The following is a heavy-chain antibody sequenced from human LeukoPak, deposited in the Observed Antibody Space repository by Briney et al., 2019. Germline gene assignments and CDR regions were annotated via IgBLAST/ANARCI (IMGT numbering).Heavy chain of an antibody. Sequence: PGGSLRLSCAASGFTFSSYWMSWVRQAPGKGLEWVANIKQDGSEKYYVDSVKGRFTISRDNAKNSLYLQMNSLRAEDTAVYYCARDYYDSSGYYYPGGYDYWGQGTLVTVSS. J-gene: IGHJ4*02. CDR2: IKQDGSEK. CDR3: ARDYYDSSGYYYPGGYDY. D-gene: IGHD3-22*01. V-gene: IGHV3-7*01. CDR1: GFTFSSYW.